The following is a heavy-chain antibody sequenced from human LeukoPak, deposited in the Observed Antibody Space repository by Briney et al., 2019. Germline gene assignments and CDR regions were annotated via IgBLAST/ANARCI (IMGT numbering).Heavy chain of an antibody. CDR3: ARGYDFWSGYYPIDY. V-gene: IGHV3-48*04. Sequence: GGSLRLSCAASGFTFSSYAMSWVRQAPGKGLEWVSYISSSGSTIYYADSVKGRFTISRDNAKNSLYLQMNSLRAEDTAVYYCARGYDFWSGYYPIDYWGQGTLVTVSS. CDR2: ISSSGSTI. CDR1: GFTFSSYA. D-gene: IGHD3-3*01. J-gene: IGHJ4*02.